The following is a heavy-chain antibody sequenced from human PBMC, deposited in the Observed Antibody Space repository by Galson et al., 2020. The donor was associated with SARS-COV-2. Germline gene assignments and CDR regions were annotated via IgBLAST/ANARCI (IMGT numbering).Heavy chain of an antibody. V-gene: IGHV4-38-2*02. CDR1: GYSISSGYY. D-gene: IGHD2-2*01. Sequence: SLTCTVSGYSISSGYYWGWIRQPPGKGLEWIGSIYHSGSTYYNPSLKSRVTISVDTSKNQFSLKLSSVTGADTAVYYCARFLPAATPFDYWGQGTLVTVSS. CDR2: IYHSGST. J-gene: IGHJ4*02. CDR3: ARFLPAATPFDY.